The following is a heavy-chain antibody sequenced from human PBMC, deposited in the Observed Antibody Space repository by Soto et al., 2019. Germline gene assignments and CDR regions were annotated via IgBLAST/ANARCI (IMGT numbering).Heavy chain of an antibody. CDR2: ISYDGTNK. CDR3: ARAIRSGWYFDY. CDR1: GFTFSSYV. V-gene: IGHV3-30-3*01. J-gene: IGHJ4*02. Sequence: GGSLRLSCAASGFTFSSYVIHWVRQAPGKGLEWVAVISYDGTNKYYADSVKGRFTISRDNSKNTVSLQMSSLRPEDTAVYYCARAIRSGWYFDYWGQGILVTVSS. D-gene: IGHD6-19*01.